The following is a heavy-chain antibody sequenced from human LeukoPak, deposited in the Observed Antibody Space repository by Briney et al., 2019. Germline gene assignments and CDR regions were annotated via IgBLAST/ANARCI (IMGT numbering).Heavy chain of an antibody. J-gene: IGHJ3*02. CDR3: ARDRERITMVRGVYDAFDI. CDR2: IIPIFGTA. V-gene: IGHV1-69*05. Sequence: GASVKVSCQASGGTFSSYAISWVRQAPGQGLEWMGRIIPIFGTANYAQKFQGRVTITTDESTSTAYMELSSLRSEDTAVYYCARDRERITMVRGVYDAFDIWGQGTMVTVSS. D-gene: IGHD3-10*01. CDR1: GGTFSSYA.